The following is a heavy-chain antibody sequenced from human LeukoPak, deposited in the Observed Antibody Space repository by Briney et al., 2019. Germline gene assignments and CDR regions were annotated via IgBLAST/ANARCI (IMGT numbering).Heavy chain of an antibody. D-gene: IGHD2-21*01. CDR1: GFTFSSYW. CDR3: VRAYHPGGWFDP. V-gene: IGHV3-74*01. Sequence: GGSLRLSCAASGFTFSSYWMHWVRQAPGKGLVWVSRINSDGSSTSYADSVKGRFTISRDNAKNTLYLQMNSLRAEDTAVYYCVRAYHPGGWFDPWGQGTLVTVSS. CDR2: INSDGSST. J-gene: IGHJ5*02.